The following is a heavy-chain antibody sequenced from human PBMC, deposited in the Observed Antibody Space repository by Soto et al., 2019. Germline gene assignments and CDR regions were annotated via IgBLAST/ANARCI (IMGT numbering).Heavy chain of an antibody. CDR1: GYTFTSYG. Sequence: QVQLVQSGGEVKKPGASVKVSCKASGYTFTSYGISWARQAPGQGLEWMGWTSAYMVTNYAQKFQGRVTMTTDTSTSTAYMELRSLRSDDTAVYYCARDSSGRANFDYWGQGTLVTVSS. D-gene: IGHD6-19*01. CDR2: TSAYMVT. V-gene: IGHV1-18*01. CDR3: ARDSSGRANFDY. J-gene: IGHJ4*02.